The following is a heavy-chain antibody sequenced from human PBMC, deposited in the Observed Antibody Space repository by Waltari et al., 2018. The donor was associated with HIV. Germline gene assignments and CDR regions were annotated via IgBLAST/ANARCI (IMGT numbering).Heavy chain of an antibody. V-gene: IGHV4-61*02. CDR2: IYTSGST. CDR3: ARGHYYDSSGYYPRWFDP. J-gene: IGHJ5*02. D-gene: IGHD3-22*01. Sequence: QVQLQESGTGLVKPSPTLSLTCTVSGCSISSGSYYWSAIRQPAGKGLEWIGRIYTSGSTNYNPSLKSRVTISVDTSKNQYSLKLSSVTAADTAVYYCARGHYYDSSGYYPRWFDPWGQGTLVTVSS. CDR1: GCSISSGSYY.